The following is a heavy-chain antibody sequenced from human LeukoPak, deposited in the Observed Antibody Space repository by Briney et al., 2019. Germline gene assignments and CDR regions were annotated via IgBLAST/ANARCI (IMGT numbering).Heavy chain of an antibody. D-gene: IGHD3-3*01. CDR1: GGSISSYY. CDR2: IYYSGST. CDR3: AREVRFLEWLNSARGHYFDY. J-gene: IGHJ4*02. Sequence: SETLSLTCPVSGGSISSYYWSWIRQPPGKGLEWIGYIYYSGSTNYNPSLKSRVTISVDTSKNQFSLKLSSVTAADTAVYYCAREVRFLEWLNSARGHYFDYWGQGTLVTVSS. V-gene: IGHV4-59*01.